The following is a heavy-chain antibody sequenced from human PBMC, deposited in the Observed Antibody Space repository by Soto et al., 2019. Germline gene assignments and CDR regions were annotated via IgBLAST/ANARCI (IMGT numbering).Heavy chain of an antibody. CDR3: ASTGVADNWCYAWWYFDL. Sequence: ASVNVSCKISGHTLTECSIDWVRQAPVKGLEWMGGLGHEGGEAIKAKKWHGRVNVTEDIVTDTAYMELGSLRSEDTPVYYRASTGVADNWCYAWWYFDLWGRGTLVTVSS. J-gene: IGHJ2*01. D-gene: IGHD1-20*01. V-gene: IGHV1-24*01. CDR1: GHTLTECS. CDR2: LGHEGGEA.